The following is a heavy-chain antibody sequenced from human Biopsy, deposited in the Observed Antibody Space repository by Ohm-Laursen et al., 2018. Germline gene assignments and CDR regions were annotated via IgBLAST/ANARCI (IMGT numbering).Heavy chain of an antibody. CDR1: GGSISGYH. CDR3: ARMPHFDY. J-gene: IGHJ4*02. CDR2: ISYTGGI. D-gene: IGHD2-2*01. Sequence: GTLSLTCTVPGGSISGYHWSWIRKSLGKGLEWLAYISYTGGITSNPSLNGRATMSLDTSKNQFSLRLIYVTAADTAVYYCARMPHFDYWGQGILVTVSS. V-gene: IGHV4-59*01.